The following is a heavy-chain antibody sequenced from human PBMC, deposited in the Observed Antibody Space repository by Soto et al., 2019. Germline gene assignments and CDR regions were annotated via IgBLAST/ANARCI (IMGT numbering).Heavy chain of an antibody. Sequence: SETLSLTCTVSGGSISSYYWSWIRQPPGKGLEWIGYIYYSGSTNYNPSLKSRVTISVDTSKNQFSLKLSSVTAADTAVYYCARDYYGSGSYYKTPLGYWGQGTLVTVSS. CDR1: GGSISSYY. D-gene: IGHD3-10*01. V-gene: IGHV4-59*12. CDR2: IYYSGST. J-gene: IGHJ4*02. CDR3: ARDYYGSGSYYKTPLGY.